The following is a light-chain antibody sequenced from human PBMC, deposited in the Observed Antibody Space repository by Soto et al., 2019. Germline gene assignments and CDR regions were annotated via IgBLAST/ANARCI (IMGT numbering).Light chain of an antibody. CDR1: QSISSW. Sequence: DIQMTQSPSTLSASVGDRVTITCRASQSISSWLAWYQQKPGKAPKLLIYDASSLESGVPLRFSGSGSGTEVTLTISSLQPDDFATYYCQQYNSYWTFGQGTKVEIK. CDR2: DAS. CDR3: QQYNSYWT. V-gene: IGKV1-5*01. J-gene: IGKJ1*01.